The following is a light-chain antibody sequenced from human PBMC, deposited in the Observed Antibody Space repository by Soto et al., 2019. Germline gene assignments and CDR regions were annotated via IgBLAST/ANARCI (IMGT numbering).Light chain of an antibody. CDR1: SSDVGSYNL. CDR3: SSYAGSSTFVV. V-gene: IGLV2-23*02. CDR2: EAS. J-gene: IGLJ2*01. Sequence: QSVLTQPASVSGSPGQSITISCTGTSSDVGSYNLVSWYQQHPGKAPKLMIFEASKRPSGVSNRFSGSKSGNTASLAISGLQAEDEADYYCSSYAGSSTFVVFGGGTKVTVL.